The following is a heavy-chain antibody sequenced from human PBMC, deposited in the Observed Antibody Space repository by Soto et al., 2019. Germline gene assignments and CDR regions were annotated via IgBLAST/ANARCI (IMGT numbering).Heavy chain of an antibody. J-gene: IGHJ5*02. CDR3: ARGGPLEWLFQGFDRWFDP. D-gene: IGHD3-3*01. Sequence: SETLSLTCAVYGGSFSGYYWSWIRQPPGKGLEWIGEINHSGSTNYNPSLKSRVTISVDTSKNQFSLKLSSVTAADTAVYYCARGGPLEWLFQGFDRWFDPWGQGTLVTVSS. V-gene: IGHV4-34*01. CDR2: INHSGST. CDR1: GGSFSGYY.